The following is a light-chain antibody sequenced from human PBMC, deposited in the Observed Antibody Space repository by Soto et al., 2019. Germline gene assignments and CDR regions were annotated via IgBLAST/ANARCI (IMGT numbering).Light chain of an antibody. CDR2: EAT. J-gene: IGLJ3*02. CDR3: CSYAGSTTWV. Sequence: QSVLTQPASVSGSPGQSITISCTGTSSDLGTYKRVSWYQQSPGKAPKLLIYEATKRPSGVSNRFFASKSGNTASLTISGLQAEDEADYYCCSYAGSTTWVFGGGTKLTVL. V-gene: IGLV2-23*01. CDR1: SSDLGTYKR.